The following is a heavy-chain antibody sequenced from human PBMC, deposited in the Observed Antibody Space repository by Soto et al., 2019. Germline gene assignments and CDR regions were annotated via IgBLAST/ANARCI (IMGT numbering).Heavy chain of an antibody. D-gene: IGHD2-2*01. V-gene: IGHV1-69*13. J-gene: IGHJ6*02. CDR1: GGTFSTYS. CDR3: ARGSNPDYYYYPMDV. CDR2: IIPIFGTT. Sequence: SVKVSCKASGGTFSTYSINWVRQAPGQGLEWMGGIIPIFGTTNYAQKFQGRVTIIADESTSTAYMELSSLRSEDTAVYYCARGSNPDYYYYPMDVWGHGTTVTVSS.